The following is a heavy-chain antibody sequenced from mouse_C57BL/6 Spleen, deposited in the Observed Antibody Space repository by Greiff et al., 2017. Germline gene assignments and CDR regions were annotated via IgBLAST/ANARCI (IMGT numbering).Heavy chain of an antibody. V-gene: IGHV1-69*01. Sequence: QVQLQQPGAELVMPGASVKLSCKASGYTFTSYWMHWVKQRPGQGLEWIGEIDPSDSYTNYNQKFKGKSTLTVDKSSSTAYMQLSSLTSEDTAVYYCARRGYDYDWAWFAYWGKGTLVTVSA. CDR3: ARRGYDYDWAWFAY. J-gene: IGHJ3*01. D-gene: IGHD2-4*01. CDR1: GYTFTSYW. CDR2: IDPSDSYT.